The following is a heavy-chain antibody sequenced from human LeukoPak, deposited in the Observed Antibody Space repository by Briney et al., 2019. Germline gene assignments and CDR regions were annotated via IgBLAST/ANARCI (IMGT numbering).Heavy chain of an antibody. CDR3: ARVSSSSDAFDI. V-gene: IGHV1-18*01. D-gene: IGHD6-6*01. Sequence: ASVKVSCKASGYTFTSYAMHWVRQAPGQGLEWMGWISGYNGNTNYAQKLQGRVTMTTDTSTSTAYMELRSLRSDDTAVYYCARVSSSSDAFDIWGQGTMASVSS. CDR2: ISGYNGNT. J-gene: IGHJ3*02. CDR1: GYTFTSYA.